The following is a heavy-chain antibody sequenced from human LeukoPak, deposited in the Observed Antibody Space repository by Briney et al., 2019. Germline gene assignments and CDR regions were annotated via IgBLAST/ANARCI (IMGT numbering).Heavy chain of an antibody. D-gene: IGHD2-2*01. J-gene: IGHJ6*02. V-gene: IGHV1-45*02. Sequence: ASVKVSCKASGYTFTYRYLHWVRQAPGQALEWMGWITPFNGNTNYAQKFQDRVTMTRNTSISTAYMELSSLRSEDTAVYYCARSGPEYQLLFYYYYYGMDVWGQGTTVTVSS. CDR3: ARSGPEYQLLFYYYYYGMDV. CDR2: ITPFNGNT. CDR1: GYTFTYRY.